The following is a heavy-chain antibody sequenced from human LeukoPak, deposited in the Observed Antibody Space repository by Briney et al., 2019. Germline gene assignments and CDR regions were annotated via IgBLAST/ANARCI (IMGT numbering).Heavy chain of an antibody. J-gene: IGHJ5*02. CDR3: ARHTAYDSSGYYSRGWFDP. CDR1: GGSFSGCY. Sequence: SETLSLTCAVYGGSFSGCYWSWIRQPPGKGLEWIGSIYYSGSTYYNPSLKSRVTISVDTSKNQFSLKLSSVTAADTAVYYCARHTAYDSSGYYSRGWFDPWGQGTLVTVSS. D-gene: IGHD3-22*01. V-gene: IGHV4-34*01. CDR2: IYYSGST.